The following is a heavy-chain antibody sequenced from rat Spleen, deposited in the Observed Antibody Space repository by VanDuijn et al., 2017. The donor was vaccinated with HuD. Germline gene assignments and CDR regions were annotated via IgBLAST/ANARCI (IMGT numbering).Heavy chain of an antibody. D-gene: IGHD1-4*01. CDR1: GFTFNNYW. Sequence: EVQLVESGGGLVQPGRSLKLSCVASGFTFNNYWMSWVRQVPGKGLDWVASVTKDGGSLFYRDSVKGRFTLSRDNAKSTLYLQMNTLRSEDTATYYCTRVDYPGIAHYFDYWGQGVMVTVSS. CDR3: TRVDYPGIAHYFDY. CDR2: VTKDGGSL. J-gene: IGHJ2*01. V-gene: IGHV5-31*01.